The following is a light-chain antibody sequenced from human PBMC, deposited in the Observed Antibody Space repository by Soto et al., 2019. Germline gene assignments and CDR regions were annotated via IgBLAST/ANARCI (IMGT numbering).Light chain of an antibody. J-gene: IGLJ1*01. CDR3: AAWDDSLSGRYV. Sequence: QSVLTQPPSASGTPGQRVTISCSGSSSNIGSNYVYWYQQLPGTAPKLLIYSNNQRPSGVPGRFSGSKSGTSASLAISGLRSEDEADYYCAAWDDSLSGRYVFGTGTKVTVL. CDR1: SSNIGSNY. CDR2: SNN. V-gene: IGLV1-47*02.